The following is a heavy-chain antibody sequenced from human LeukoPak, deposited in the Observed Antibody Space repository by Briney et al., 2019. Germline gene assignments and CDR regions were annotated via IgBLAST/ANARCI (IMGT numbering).Heavy chain of an antibody. CDR1: GYTFTGYY. J-gene: IGHJ6*02. Sequence: ASVKVSCKASGYTFTGYYMHWVRQAPGQGLEWMGWINPNSGGTNYAQKFQGWVTMIRDTSISTAYMELSRLRSDDTAVYYCARDHYYGSGSYGMDVWGQGTTVIVSS. V-gene: IGHV1-2*04. CDR3: ARDHYYGSGSYGMDV. CDR2: INPNSGGT. D-gene: IGHD3-10*01.